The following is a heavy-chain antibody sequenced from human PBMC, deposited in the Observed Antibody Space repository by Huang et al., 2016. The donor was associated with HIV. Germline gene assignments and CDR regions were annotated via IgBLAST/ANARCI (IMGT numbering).Heavy chain of an antibody. J-gene: IGHJ4*02. V-gene: IGHV5-51*03. D-gene: IGHD5-18*01. CDR2: IYPGDSDT. CDR1: GFSFTNYW. CDR3: ARPLLGYSNGYYFDY. Sequence: EVQLVQSGAEVKKPGESLKISCKGSGFSFTNYWIGWVRQMPGKGLEWMGIIYPGDSDTTYSPSFRGQVTISADKSINTAYLQWNSLKASDSAMYYRARPLLGYSNGYYFDYWGQGTLVTVSS.